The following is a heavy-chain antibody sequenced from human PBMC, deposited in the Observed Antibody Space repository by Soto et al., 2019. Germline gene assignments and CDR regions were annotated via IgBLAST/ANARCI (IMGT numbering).Heavy chain of an antibody. J-gene: IGHJ4*02. V-gene: IGHV1-2*02. CDR3: ARVSVDVPE. CDR2: IDPKSGGT. Sequence: QLVQSGAEVKKPGASVRVSCKTSGPTFIAYYIHWVRQAPGQGLEWMGWIDPKSGGTTYEQKFRGRVTMTKNTSINTAYMDLNRLTSDDTAVYYCARVSVDVPEWGQGTLITVSS. D-gene: IGHD5-12*01. CDR1: GPTFIAYY.